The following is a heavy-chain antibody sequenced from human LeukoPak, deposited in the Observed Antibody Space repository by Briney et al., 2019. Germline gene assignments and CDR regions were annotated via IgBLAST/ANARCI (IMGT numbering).Heavy chain of an antibody. CDR2: INYSGFT. CDR1: GGSITSDFYY. V-gene: IGHV4-39*02. D-gene: IGHD1-26*01. Sequence: SETLSLTCTVSGGSITSDFYYWGWVRQPPGKGLEWIGTINYSGFTFYNPSLKSPVTISVDTSNNQFSLRLNSVTAADTAVYYCAREEARWEWFDPWGQGTLVTVSS. CDR3: AREEARWEWFDP. J-gene: IGHJ5*02.